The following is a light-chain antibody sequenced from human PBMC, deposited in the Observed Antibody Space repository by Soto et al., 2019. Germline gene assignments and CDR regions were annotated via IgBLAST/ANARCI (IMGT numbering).Light chain of an antibody. V-gene: IGLV2-8*01. J-gene: IGLJ2*01. CDR2: EVS. CDR1: SSDVGEENY. Sequence: QSVLTQPPSASGSPGQSVTITCSGTSSDVGEENYVSWYQQHPGKVPKLILYEVSKRPSGVPDRFSGSRSGNTASLTVSGLQAEDEADYYCSSFAGSPVVFGGGTQLTVL. CDR3: SSFAGSPVV.